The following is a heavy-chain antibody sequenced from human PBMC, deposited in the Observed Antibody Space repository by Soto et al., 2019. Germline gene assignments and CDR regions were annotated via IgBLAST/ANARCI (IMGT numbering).Heavy chain of an antibody. CDR1: GFTVSSNY. CDR3: ANNYYDSSGNRRDDAFDI. Sequence: GGSLRLSCAAFGFTVSSNYMSWVRQAPGKGLEWVSVIYSGGSTYYADSVKGRFTISRDNSKNTLYLQMNSLRAEDTAVYYCANNYYDSSGNRRDDAFDIWGQGTMVTVSS. D-gene: IGHD3-22*01. V-gene: IGHV3-53*01. J-gene: IGHJ3*02. CDR2: IYSGGST.